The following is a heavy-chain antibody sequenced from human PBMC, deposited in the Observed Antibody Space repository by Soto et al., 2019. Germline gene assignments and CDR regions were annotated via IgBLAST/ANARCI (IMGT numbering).Heavy chain of an antibody. CDR1: GGSISTSNW. Sequence: QVQLQESGPGPVKPSGTLSLTCAVSGGSISTSNWWSWVRQPPGKGLEWIGEVYHSGSTNYNPSFKNRGAMSVYKSKNQFSLKFNAVTAADTALYYCASTSTSGTRFDYGGQGSQVAVSP. J-gene: IGHJ4*02. D-gene: IGHD1-1*01. CDR3: ASTSTSGTRFDY. V-gene: IGHV4-4*02. CDR2: VYHSGST.